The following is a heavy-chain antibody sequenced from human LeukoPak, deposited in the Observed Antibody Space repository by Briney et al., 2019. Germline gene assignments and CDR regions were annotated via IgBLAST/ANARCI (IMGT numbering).Heavy chain of an antibody. V-gene: IGHV4-61*02. CDR3: AATYGSGSYHNDY. J-gene: IGHJ4*02. D-gene: IGHD3-10*01. CDR1: GGSISSGSYY. Sequence: SQTLSLTCTVSGGSISSGSYYWSWIRQPAGKGLEWIGRIYTTGSTNYNPSLKSRVTISVDTSKTQFSLKLSSVTAADTAVYYCAATYGSGSYHNDYWGQGTLVTVSS. CDR2: IYTTGST.